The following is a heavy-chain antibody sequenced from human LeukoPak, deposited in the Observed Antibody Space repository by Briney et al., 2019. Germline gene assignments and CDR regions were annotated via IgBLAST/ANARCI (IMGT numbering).Heavy chain of an antibody. V-gene: IGHV1-2*02. CDR2: INPNSGGT. CDR1: GYTFTGYY. Sequence: ASVKVSCKASGYTFTGYYMHWVRQAPGQGLEWMGWINPNSGGTNYAQKFQGRVTMTRDTSISTAYMELSRLRSDDTAVYYCARESPYCTNGVCYTGVDYWGQGTLVTVSS. D-gene: IGHD2-8*01. J-gene: IGHJ4*02. CDR3: ARESPYCTNGVCYTGVDY.